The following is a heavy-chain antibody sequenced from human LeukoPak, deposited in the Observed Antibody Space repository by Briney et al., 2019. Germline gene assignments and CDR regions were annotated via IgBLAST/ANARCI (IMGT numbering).Heavy chain of an antibody. V-gene: IGHV1-2*02. CDR3: ARERGQQVRFDP. Sequence: ASVKVSCKASGYTFTDYDMHWVRQAPGQGLEWMGWINPNNGGTNYAQKFQGRVTMTRDTSISTAYMELSRLRSDDMAVYYCARERGQQVRFDPWGQGTLVTVSS. J-gene: IGHJ5*02. CDR1: GYTFTDYD. D-gene: IGHD6-13*01. CDR2: INPNNGGT.